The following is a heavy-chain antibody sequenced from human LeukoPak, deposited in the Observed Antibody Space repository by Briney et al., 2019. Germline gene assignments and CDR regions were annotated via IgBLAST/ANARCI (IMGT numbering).Heavy chain of an antibody. CDR1: GGSISSYY. CDR2: IYYSGST. Sequence: PSETLSLTCTVSGGSISSYYWSWIRQPPGKGLGWIGYIYYSGSTNYNPSLKSRVTISVDTSKNQFSLKLSSVTAADTAVYYCARGEGHRAFDIWGQGTMVTVSS. J-gene: IGHJ3*02. V-gene: IGHV4-59*01. D-gene: IGHD3-16*01. CDR3: ARGEGHRAFDI.